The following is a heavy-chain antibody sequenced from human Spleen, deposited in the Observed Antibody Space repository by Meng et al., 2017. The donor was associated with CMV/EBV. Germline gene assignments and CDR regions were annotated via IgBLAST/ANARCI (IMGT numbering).Heavy chain of an antibody. J-gene: IGHJ3*02. CDR2: MNPNSGNT. V-gene: IGHV1-8*03. D-gene: IGHD1-26*01. Sequence: ASVKVSCKASGYTFTSYDINWVRQATGQGLEWMGWMNPNSGNTGYAQKFQGRVTITRNTSISTAYMELSSLRSEDTAVYYCARALGIVGATYDAFDIWGQGTMVTVSS. CDR1: GYTFTSYD. CDR3: ARALGIVGATYDAFDI.